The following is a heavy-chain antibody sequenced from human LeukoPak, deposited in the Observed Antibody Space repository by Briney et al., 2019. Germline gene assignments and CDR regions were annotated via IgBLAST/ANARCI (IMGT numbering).Heavy chain of an antibody. CDR1: GFTFSSYS. Sequence: GGSLRLSCAASGFTFSSYSMNWVRQAPGKGVEWVSSISSSSSYIYYADSVKGRFTISRDNAKNSLYLQMNSLRAEDTAVYYCASNSGSSQHYYFDYWGQGTLVTVSS. CDR2: ISSSSSYI. CDR3: ASNSGSSQHYYFDY. D-gene: IGHD1-26*01. V-gene: IGHV3-21*01. J-gene: IGHJ4*02.